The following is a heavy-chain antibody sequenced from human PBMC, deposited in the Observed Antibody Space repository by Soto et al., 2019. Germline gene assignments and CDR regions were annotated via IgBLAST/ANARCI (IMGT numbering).Heavy chain of an antibody. D-gene: IGHD5-12*01. CDR1: GFTFRSYG. J-gene: IGHJ6*03. CDR2: ISSDGSNK. V-gene: IGHV3-30*18. CDR3: AKDIVATIIYYYYMDV. Sequence: QPGGSLRLSCVASGFTFRSYGMHWVRQAPGKGLEWVAVISSDGSNKDYAEYVKGRFTISRDNSKNKLYLQMNSLRAEDTNEYYGAKDIVATIIYYYYMDVWGKGTTVTVSS.